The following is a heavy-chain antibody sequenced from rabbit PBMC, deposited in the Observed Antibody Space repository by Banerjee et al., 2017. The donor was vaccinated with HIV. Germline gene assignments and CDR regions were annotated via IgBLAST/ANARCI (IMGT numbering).Heavy chain of an antibody. J-gene: IGHJ4*01. CDR2: INTNSGNT. V-gene: IGHV1S45*01. CDR3: ARDAGYAGSNL. CDR1: GFSFSDKYV. D-gene: IGHD4-2*01. Sequence: QEQLEESGGDLVKPGRSLTLTCTASGFSFSDKYVMCWVRQAPGKGLEWIGCINTNSGNTVYASWAKGRFTISKTSSTTVPLQMTSLTAADTATYFCARDAGYAGSNLWGPGTLVTVS.